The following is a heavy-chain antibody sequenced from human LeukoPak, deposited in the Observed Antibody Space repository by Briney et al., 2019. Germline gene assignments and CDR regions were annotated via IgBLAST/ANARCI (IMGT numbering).Heavy chain of an antibody. J-gene: IGHJ4*02. CDR1: GFTFSSYA. CDR3: AKDAGHYGWAIVVVITPRFDY. D-gene: IGHD3-22*01. V-gene: IGHV3-23*01. CDR2: ISGSGGST. Sequence: HPGGSLRLSCAASGFTFSSYAMSWVRQAPGKGLEWVSAISGSGGSTYYADSVKGRFTISRDNSKNTLYLQMNSLRAEDTAVYYCAKDAGHYGWAIVVVITPRFDYWGQGTLVTVSS.